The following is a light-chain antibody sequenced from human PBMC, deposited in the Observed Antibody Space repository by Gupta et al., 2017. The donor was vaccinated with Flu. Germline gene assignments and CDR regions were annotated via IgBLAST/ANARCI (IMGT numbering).Light chain of an antibody. CDR3: STWADTLNGPWL. CDR2: IHN. V-gene: IGLV1-44*01. Sequence: VTISCSASNSNIGGNTVTWYQQLPGPAHTLIIFIHNQRPSAVPDRFSVSTSGTSASLAISGLQSEDEAYYYCSTWADTLNGPWLFGGGTKLTVL. J-gene: IGLJ3*02. CDR1: NSNIGGNT.